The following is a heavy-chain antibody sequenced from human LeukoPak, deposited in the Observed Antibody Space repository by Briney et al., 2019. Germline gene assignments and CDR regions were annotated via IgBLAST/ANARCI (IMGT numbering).Heavy chain of an antibody. D-gene: IGHD2-8*01. CDR1: GYTFTGYY. J-gene: IGHJ3*02. Sequence: ASVKVSCKASGYTFTGYYMHWVRQAPGQGLEWMGWINPKSGGTNYAQKFQGRVTMTRDTSISTAYMELSRLRSDDTAVYYCAREGVSGDAFDIWGQGTMVTVSS. CDR3: AREGVSGDAFDI. CDR2: INPKSGGT. V-gene: IGHV1-2*02.